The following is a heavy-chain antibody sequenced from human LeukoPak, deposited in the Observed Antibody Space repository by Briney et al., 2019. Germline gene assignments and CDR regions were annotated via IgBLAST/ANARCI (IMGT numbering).Heavy chain of an antibody. CDR2: IYYSGST. Sequence: SETLSLTCTVSGGSIRSSSYYWGWIRQPPGKGLEWIGSIYYSGSTYYNPSLKSRVTISVDTSKNQFSLKLGSVTAADTAVYYCARRRRGFDYWGQGTLVTVSS. CDR3: ARRRRGFDY. V-gene: IGHV4-39*01. CDR1: GGSIRSSSYY. D-gene: IGHD3-10*01. J-gene: IGHJ4*02.